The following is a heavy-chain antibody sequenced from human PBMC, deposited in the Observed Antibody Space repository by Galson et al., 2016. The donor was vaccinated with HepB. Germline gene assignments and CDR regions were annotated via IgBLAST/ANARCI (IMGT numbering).Heavy chain of an antibody. CDR3: ASTSDSGGVEFDY. V-gene: IGHV4-59*08. J-gene: IGHJ4*02. CDR2: IYNSGST. CDR1: GGSISSDY. Sequence: ETLSLTCTVFGGSISSDYWSWIRQPPGKGLEWIGYIYNSGSTNYNPSLKSRVTISVDTSKNTFSLKLSSVTAADTAVYHCASTSDSGGVEFDYWGQGTLVTVSS. D-gene: IGHD2-15*01.